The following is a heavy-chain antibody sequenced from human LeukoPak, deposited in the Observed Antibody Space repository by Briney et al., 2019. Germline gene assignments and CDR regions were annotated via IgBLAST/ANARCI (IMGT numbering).Heavy chain of an antibody. V-gene: IGHV4-30-2*01. Sequence: SETLSLTCTVSGGSISSGGYYWSWIRQPPGKGLEWIGYIYHSGSTYYNPSLKSRVTISVDRSKNQFSLKLSSVTAADTAVYYCARAPPGSFWIDSFDYWGQGTLVTVSS. CDR1: GGSISSGGYY. CDR3: ARAPPGSFWIDSFDY. J-gene: IGHJ4*02. D-gene: IGHD3-3*01. CDR2: IYHSGST.